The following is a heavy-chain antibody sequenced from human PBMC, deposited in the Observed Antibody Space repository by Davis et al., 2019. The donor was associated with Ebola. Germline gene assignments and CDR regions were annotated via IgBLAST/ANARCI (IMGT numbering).Heavy chain of an antibody. V-gene: IGHV1-18*04. Sequence: AASVKVSCKASGYTFTSYGISWLRQAPGQGLEWMGWISAYNGYTNYAQKVQGRVTMTTDTSTRTAYMELRGLRSDDTAVYYCAKDAVVVVAATRFDYWGQGTLVTVSS. CDR2: ISAYNGYT. D-gene: IGHD2-15*01. J-gene: IGHJ4*02. CDR3: AKDAVVVVAATRFDY. CDR1: GYTFTSYG.